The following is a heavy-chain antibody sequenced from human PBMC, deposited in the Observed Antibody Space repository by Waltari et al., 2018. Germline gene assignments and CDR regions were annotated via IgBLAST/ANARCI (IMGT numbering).Heavy chain of an antibody. J-gene: IGHJ5*02. CDR3: VRENIAAAGLEA. V-gene: IGHV3-74*01. Sequence: EVQLVESGGGLVQPGGSLRLSCVASGFIFSTYWMDWVRQAPGEGLVWVSRINSDGSSTTYADSVKGRFTISRDNAKNTLYLHMSSLRAEDTAVYYCVRENIAAAGLEAWGQGTLVTVSS. CDR1: GFIFSTYW. CDR2: INSDGSST. D-gene: IGHD6-13*01.